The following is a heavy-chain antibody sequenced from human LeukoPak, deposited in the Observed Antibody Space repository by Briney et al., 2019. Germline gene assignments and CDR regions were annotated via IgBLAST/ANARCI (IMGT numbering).Heavy chain of an antibody. Sequence: GGSLRLSCAASGFTFSSYSMNWVRQAPGKGLEWVSYISSSGNTIYYADSVKGRFTISRDNAKNSLYLQMNSLRAEDTAVYYCARVTIAVGFDYWGQGTLVTVSS. D-gene: IGHD6-19*01. CDR3: ARVTIAVGFDY. CDR1: GFTFSSYS. CDR2: ISSSGNTI. J-gene: IGHJ4*02. V-gene: IGHV3-48*04.